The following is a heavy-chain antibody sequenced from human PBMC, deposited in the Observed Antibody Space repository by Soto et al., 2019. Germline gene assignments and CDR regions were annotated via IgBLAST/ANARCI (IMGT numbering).Heavy chain of an antibody. D-gene: IGHD2-8*01. CDR3: AKWCQFYGTPTDRFDP. J-gene: IGHJ5*02. Sequence: GESLKISCKASGYSFSDYWIGWVRQMPGRGLEWMGIIYPGDSDTRYSASFQGQVTISADKSISTTFLQWSSLKASDTAMYYCAKWCQFYGTPTDRFDPWGQETLVT. CDR1: GYSFSDYW. V-gene: IGHV5-51*01. CDR2: IYPGDSDT.